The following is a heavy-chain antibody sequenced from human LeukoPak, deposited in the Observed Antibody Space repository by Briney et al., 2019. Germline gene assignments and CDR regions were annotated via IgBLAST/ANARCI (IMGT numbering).Heavy chain of an antibody. V-gene: IGHV4-31*03. CDR3: ARTGGGLSWRMDV. D-gene: IGHD4-23*01. Sequence: SQTLSLTCTVSGGSISSGGYYWSWIRQHPGKGLEWIGYIYYSGSTYYNPSLKSRVTISVDTSKNQFSLKLSSVTAADTAVYNCARTGGGLSWRMDVWGKGTTVTFSS. CDR1: GGSISSGGYY. J-gene: IGHJ6*03. CDR2: IYYSGST.